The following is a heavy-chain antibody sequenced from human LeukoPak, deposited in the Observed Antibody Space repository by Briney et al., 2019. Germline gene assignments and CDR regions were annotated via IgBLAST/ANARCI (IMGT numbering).Heavy chain of an antibody. CDR1: GGSISSGGYY. J-gene: IGHJ4*02. V-gene: IGHV4-31*03. CDR2: IYYSGST. Sequence: SETLSHTCTVSGGSISSGGYYWSWIRQHPGKGLEWIGYIYYSGSTYYDPSLKSRVTISVDTSKNQFSLKLSSVTAADTAVYYCARDRKSGYDILHFDYWGQGTLVTVSS. CDR3: ARDRKSGYDILHFDY. D-gene: IGHD5-12*01.